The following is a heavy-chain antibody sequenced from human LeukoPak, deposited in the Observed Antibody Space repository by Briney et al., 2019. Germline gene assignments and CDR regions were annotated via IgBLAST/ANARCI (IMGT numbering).Heavy chain of an antibody. J-gene: IGHJ5*02. CDR1: GYTFTSYG. CDR3: ARGHIIFGVVISNWFDP. Sequence: GASVKVSCKASGYTFTSYGISWVRQAPGQGLEWMGGISAYTGNTNYAQKLQGRVTMTTDTSTSTAYMELRSLRSDETAVYYCARGHIIFGVVISNWFDPWGQGTLVTVSS. CDR2: ISAYTGNT. V-gene: IGHV1-18*01. D-gene: IGHD3-3*01.